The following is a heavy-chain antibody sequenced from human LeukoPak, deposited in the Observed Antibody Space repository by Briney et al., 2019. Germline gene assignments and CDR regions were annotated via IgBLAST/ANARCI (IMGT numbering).Heavy chain of an antibody. J-gene: IGHJ3*02. Sequence: ASVKVSCKASGYTFTDYYMHWVRQAPGQGLEWMGGINPDSGGTNYAQKFQGRVTMTRDTSISTAYMELSSPRSDDTPVYYCARRSGSDAFDIWGQGTMVTVSS. CDR2: INPDSGGT. D-gene: IGHD3-3*01. CDR3: ARRSGSDAFDI. V-gene: IGHV1-2*02. CDR1: GYTFTDYY.